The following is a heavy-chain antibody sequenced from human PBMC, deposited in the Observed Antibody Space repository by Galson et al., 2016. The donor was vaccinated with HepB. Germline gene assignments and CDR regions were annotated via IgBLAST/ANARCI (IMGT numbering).Heavy chain of an antibody. D-gene: IGHD6-19*01. CDR1: GYTFTSYG. CDR3: ARDRHQYSSGWYVGGMDV. J-gene: IGHJ6*02. Sequence: SVKVSYKASGYTFTSYGISWVRQAPGQGLEWMRWISAYNGNTNYAQKLQGRVTMTTDTSTSTAYVELRSLRSDDTAVYYCARDRHQYSSGWYVGGMDVWGQGTTVTVSS. CDR2: ISAYNGNT. V-gene: IGHV1-18*01.